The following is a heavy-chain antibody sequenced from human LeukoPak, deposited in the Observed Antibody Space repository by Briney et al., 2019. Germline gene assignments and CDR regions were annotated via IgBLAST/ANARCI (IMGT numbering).Heavy chain of an antibody. CDR1: GYTFTDYY. V-gene: IGHV1-2*06. J-gene: IGHJ5*02. D-gene: IGHD4/OR15-4a*01. CDR3: ARGPIATEGPRRPNYFDP. CDR2: INCKSGGT. Sequence: ASVKVSCKASGYTFTDYYIHWVRQAPGQGLEWMGRINCKSGGTNYGQNFQGRVTMTRDTSISTAYMELSRLRSDDTAVYYCARGPIATEGPRRPNYFDPWGQGTLVTDSS.